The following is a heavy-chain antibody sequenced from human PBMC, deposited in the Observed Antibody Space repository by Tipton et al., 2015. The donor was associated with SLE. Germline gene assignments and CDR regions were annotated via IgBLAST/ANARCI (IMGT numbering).Heavy chain of an antibody. CDR1: GFTFSSYG. D-gene: IGHD6-13*01. CDR3: ARGGKQPSHRFRYFDL. J-gene: IGHJ2*01. Sequence: SLRLSCAASGFTFSSYGMHWVRQAPGKGLEWVAVIWYDGSNKYYADSVKGRFTISRDNSKNTLYLQMNSLRAEDTAVYYCARGGKQPSHRFRYFDLWGRGTLVTVSS. CDR2: IWYDGSNK. V-gene: IGHV3-33*01.